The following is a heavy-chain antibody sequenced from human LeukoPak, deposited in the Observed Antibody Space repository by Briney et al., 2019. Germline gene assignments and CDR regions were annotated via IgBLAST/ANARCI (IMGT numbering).Heavy chain of an antibody. J-gene: IGHJ4*02. CDR1: GFTFSDYS. D-gene: IGHD3-3*01. Sequence: GGSLRLSCSVSGFTFSDYSMGWVRQAPGKGLEWVADVEDGGIEKEYVDSVKGRFTISRDDAENLLYLQMNSLRAEDTALYFCARWRGAQSEFDFWGQGTQVIVSS. V-gene: IGHV3-7*01. CDR3: ARWRGAQSEFDF. CDR2: VEDGGIEK.